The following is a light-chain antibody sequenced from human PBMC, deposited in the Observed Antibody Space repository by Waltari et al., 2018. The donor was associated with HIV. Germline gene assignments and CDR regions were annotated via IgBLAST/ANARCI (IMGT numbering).Light chain of an antibody. V-gene: IGKV1-39*01. J-gene: IGKJ2*01. Sequence: DIQMTQSPSSLSASVADRVTISCRASQSIGRRLNWYQHKPGKAPKLLIYDASTLRSGVPSRFSASGSGTEFTLIISSLQGEDIATYYCQKSDNTPYTFGQGSKLEIK. CDR3: QKSDNTPYT. CDR1: QSIGRR. CDR2: DAS.